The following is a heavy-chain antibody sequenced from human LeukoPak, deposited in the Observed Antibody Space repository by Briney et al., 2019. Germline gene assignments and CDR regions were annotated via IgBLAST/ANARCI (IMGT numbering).Heavy chain of an antibody. CDR3: TKGVVIKSDGMDV. V-gene: IGHV3-43*02. D-gene: IGHD3-22*01. CDR2: ISGDGSST. J-gene: IGHJ6*02. Sequence: GGSLRLSCAASGFTFDDYAMHWVRQAPGKGLEWVSLISGDGSSTYYADSVKGRFTISRDNSKNSLYLQMNGLRTEDTALYYCTKGVVIKSDGMDVWGQGTTVTVSS. CDR1: GFTFDDYA.